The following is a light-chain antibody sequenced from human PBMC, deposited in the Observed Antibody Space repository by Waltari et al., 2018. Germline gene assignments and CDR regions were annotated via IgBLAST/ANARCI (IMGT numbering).Light chain of an antibody. Sequence: EIVLTQSPGTLSLSPGEGASLSCRASQSVNANSLAWYQQKPDQATRLLIYGASTRATGIPDRFSGSGSGTDFTLTITRLEPEDFAVYFCHQYGNSPRTFGPGTKLDIK. CDR1: QSVNANS. V-gene: IGKV3-20*01. CDR2: GAS. J-gene: IGKJ3*01. CDR3: HQYGNSPRT.